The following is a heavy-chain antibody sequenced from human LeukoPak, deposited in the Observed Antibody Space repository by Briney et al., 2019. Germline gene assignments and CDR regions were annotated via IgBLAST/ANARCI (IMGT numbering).Heavy chain of an antibody. CDR2: INPNTGDA. Sequence: GASVKVSCKASGGTFSSYAISWVRQAPGQGLEWMGWINPNTGDAKFAQNFQDRVTMTWDTSVSTAYMELSSLTSDDTAVYYCASKGDGFCSSSRCQGAFDYWGQGSMVTVSS. D-gene: IGHD2-2*01. CDR1: GGTFSSYA. CDR3: ASKGDGFCSSSRCQGAFDY. J-gene: IGHJ3*01. V-gene: IGHV1-2*02.